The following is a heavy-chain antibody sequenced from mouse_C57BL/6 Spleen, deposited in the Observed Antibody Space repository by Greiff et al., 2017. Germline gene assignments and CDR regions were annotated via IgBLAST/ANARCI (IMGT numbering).Heavy chain of an antibody. CDR1: GFTFSSYG. CDR3: AREGGYYGSSYEDYFDY. V-gene: IGHV5-6*01. CDR2: ISSGGSYT. D-gene: IGHD1-1*01. Sequence: EVQVVESGGDLVKPGGSLKLSCAASGFTFSSYGMSWVRQTPDKRLEWVATISSGGSYTYYPDSVKGRFTISRDNAKNTLYLQMSSLKSEDTAMYYCAREGGYYGSSYEDYFDYWGQGTTLTVSS. J-gene: IGHJ2*01.